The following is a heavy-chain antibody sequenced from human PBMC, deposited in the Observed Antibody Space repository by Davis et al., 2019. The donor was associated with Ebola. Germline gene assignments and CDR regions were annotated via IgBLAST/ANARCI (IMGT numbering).Heavy chain of an antibody. Sequence: LSLTCAASGFSVGSIYMAWVRQAPGKGLEWVSSISSDSDYIYYADSVKGRFTISRDNAKNSLYLQMNSLRAEDTAVYYCARDPGTTSDYWGQGTLVTVSS. CDR1: GFSVGSIY. V-gene: IGHV3-21*01. J-gene: IGHJ4*02. CDR3: ARDPGTTSDY. D-gene: IGHD1-1*01. CDR2: ISSDSDYI.